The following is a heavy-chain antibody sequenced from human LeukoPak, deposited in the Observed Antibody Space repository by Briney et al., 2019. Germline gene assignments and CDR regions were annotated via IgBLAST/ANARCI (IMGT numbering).Heavy chain of an antibody. D-gene: IGHD5-18*01. V-gene: IGHV1-46*01. CDR3: ARQLRSVDTAMVTRISAFDI. Sequence: ASVKVSCKASGYTFTSYYMHWLRQAPGQGLEWMGIINPSGGSTSYAQKFQGRVTMTRDTSTSTVYMELSSLRSEDTAVYYCARQLRSVDTAMVTRISAFDIWGQGTMVTVSS. CDR1: GYTFTSYY. CDR2: INPSGGST. J-gene: IGHJ3*02.